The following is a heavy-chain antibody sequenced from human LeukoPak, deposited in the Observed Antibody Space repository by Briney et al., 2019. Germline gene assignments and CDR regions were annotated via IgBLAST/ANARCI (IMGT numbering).Heavy chain of an antibody. CDR1: GFTFSSYA. J-gene: IGHJ3*02. D-gene: IGHD2-2*01. CDR2: ISGSGGST. V-gene: IGHV3-23*01. Sequence: PGGSLRLSCAASGFTFSSYAMSWVRQAPGKGLEWVSAISGSGGSTYYADSVKGRFTISRDNSKNTLYLQMNGLRAEDTAVYYCAKDPHIVVVPADAFDIWGQGTMVTVSS. CDR3: AKDPHIVVVPADAFDI.